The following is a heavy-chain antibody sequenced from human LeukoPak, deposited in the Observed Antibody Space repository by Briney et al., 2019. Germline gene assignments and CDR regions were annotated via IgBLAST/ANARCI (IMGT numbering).Heavy chain of an antibody. CDR2: ISGSGGST. CDR1: GFTFSSYA. Sequence: GGSLRLSCAASGFTFSSYAMSWVRQAPGKGLEWVSAISGSGGSTYYADSVKGRFTISRDNSKITLYLQMNSLRAEDTGVYFCAKLDYGGSDAAFDIWGQGTMVTVSS. CDR3: AKLDYGGSDAAFDI. J-gene: IGHJ3*02. V-gene: IGHV3-23*01. D-gene: IGHD4-23*01.